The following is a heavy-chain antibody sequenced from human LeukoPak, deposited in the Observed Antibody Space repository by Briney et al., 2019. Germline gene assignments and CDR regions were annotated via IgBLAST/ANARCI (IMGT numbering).Heavy chain of an antibody. D-gene: IGHD3-9*01. J-gene: IGHJ4*02. Sequence: ASVKVSCKASGGTFSSYAISWVRQAPGQGLEWMGGIIPIFGTANYAQKFQGRVTITADESTSTAYMELSSLRSEDTAVHYCARDILSETDYWGQGTLVTVSS. CDR3: ARDILSETDY. V-gene: IGHV1-69*13. CDR1: GGTFSSYA. CDR2: IIPIFGTA.